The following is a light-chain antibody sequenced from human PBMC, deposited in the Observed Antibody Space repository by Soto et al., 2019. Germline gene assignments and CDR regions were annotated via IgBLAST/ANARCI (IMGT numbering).Light chain of an antibody. J-gene: IGKJ4*01. CDR2: AAS. CDR3: QQANSFPLT. CDR1: QDISNY. Sequence: IQMTQSPSAMSASVGDRVTITCRASQDISNYLAWFQQKPGKVPKRLIHAASSLQSGVPSRFSGSGSGTAFTLTISNLQPEDFASYFCQQANSFPLTFGGGTKVDIK. V-gene: IGKV1-17*03.